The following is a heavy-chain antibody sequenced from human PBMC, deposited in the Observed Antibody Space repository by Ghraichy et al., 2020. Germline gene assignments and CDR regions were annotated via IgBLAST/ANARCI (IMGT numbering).Heavy chain of an antibody. CDR3: ARDQYDLLTEDYGMDV. J-gene: IGHJ6*02. D-gene: IGHD3-9*01. CDR1: GFTFNSFS. Sequence: GGSLRLSCAASGFTFNSFSMNWVRQAPGKGLEWISYITSSSTTIYYADSVKGRFTISRDNAQNSLYLQMNSLRDEDTAVYYCARDQYDLLTEDYGMDVWGQGTTVTVS. CDR2: ITSSSTTI. V-gene: IGHV3-48*02.